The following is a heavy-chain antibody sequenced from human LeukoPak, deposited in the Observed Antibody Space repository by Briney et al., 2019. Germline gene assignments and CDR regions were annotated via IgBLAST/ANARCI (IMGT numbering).Heavy chain of an antibody. CDR1: GYSFTSYW. J-gene: IGHJ5*02. CDR3: ARRREYSSSSGNWFDP. CDR2: IYPGDSDT. V-gene: IGHV5-51*01. D-gene: IGHD6-6*01. Sequence: GESLKISCKGSGYSFTSYWIGWVRQMLGKGLEWMGIIYPGDSDTRYSPSFQGQVTISADKSISTAYLQWSSLKASDTAMYYCARRREYSSSSGNWFDPWGQGTLVTVSS.